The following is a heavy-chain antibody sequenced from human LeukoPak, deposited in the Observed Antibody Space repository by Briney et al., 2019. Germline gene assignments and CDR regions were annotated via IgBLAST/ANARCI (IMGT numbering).Heavy chain of an antibody. CDR2: IYHSGST. J-gene: IGHJ4*02. CDR1: GYSISSGYY. Sequence: SETPSLTCTVSGYSISSGYYWGWIRQPPGKGLEWIGSIYHSGSTYYNPSLKSRVTISVDTSKNQFSLKLSSVTAADTAVYYCAREREIVVVTLDYWGQGTLVTVSS. D-gene: IGHD3-22*01. V-gene: IGHV4-38-2*02. CDR3: AREREIVVVTLDY.